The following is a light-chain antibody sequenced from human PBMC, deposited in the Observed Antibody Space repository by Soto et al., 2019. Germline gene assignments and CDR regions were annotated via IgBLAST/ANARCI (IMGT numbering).Light chain of an antibody. J-gene: IGKJ5*01. Sequence: EIVMTQSPAPLSVSPGERATLSCRASQRVSSNLAWYQQKPGQAPRLLIYGASTRATGIPARFSGSGSGTEFTLTISSLQSEDFAVYYCQQYNNWPPRGDTFGQGTRLEIK. CDR2: GAS. CDR1: QRVSSN. CDR3: QQYNNWPPRGDT. V-gene: IGKV3-15*01.